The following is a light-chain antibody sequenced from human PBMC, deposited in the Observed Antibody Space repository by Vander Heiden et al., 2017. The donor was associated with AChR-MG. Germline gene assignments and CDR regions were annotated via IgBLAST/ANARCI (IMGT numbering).Light chain of an antibody. J-gene: IGKJ2*01. CDR3: QQSYNTPH. CDR2: AAS. Sequence: IQMTQSPSPLSASVGDRVTITCRASPSISSYLKWYQQEPRKAPKLLIYAASSLQSGVPSRFSSSGSGTDFTLTSSRLQAEDFATYYCQQSYNTPHFGQGTKLEIK. V-gene: IGKV1-39*01. CDR1: PSISSY.